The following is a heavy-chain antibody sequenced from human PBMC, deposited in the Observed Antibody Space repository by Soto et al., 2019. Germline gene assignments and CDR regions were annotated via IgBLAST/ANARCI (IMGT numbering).Heavy chain of an antibody. D-gene: IGHD3-22*01. V-gene: IGHV3-23*01. J-gene: IGHJ4*02. Sequence: EVQLLESGRGLVQPGGSLRLSCAASGFTLSSYAMSWVRQAPGKGLEWVSAISGSGGTTYYADSVKGRFTISRDTSKNTLYLQMNRLRAEDTAVYYCAKVERYYYDSSGYYSSPLFWGQGTLVTVSS. CDR1: GFTLSSYA. CDR2: ISGSGGTT. CDR3: AKVERYYYDSSGYYSSPLF.